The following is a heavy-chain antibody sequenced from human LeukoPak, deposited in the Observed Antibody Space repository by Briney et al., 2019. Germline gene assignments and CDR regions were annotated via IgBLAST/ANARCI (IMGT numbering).Heavy chain of an antibody. J-gene: IGHJ5*02. D-gene: IGHD2/OR15-2a*01. CDR1: GGSISSGDYY. Sequence: SQTLSLTCTVSGGSISSGDYYWSWIRQPPGKGLEWIGSIYYSGSTYYNPSLKSRVTVSVDTSKNQFSLKLSSVTAADTAVYYCARPTFYGGWFDPWGQGTLVTVSS. CDR2: IYYSGST. V-gene: IGHV4-39*01. CDR3: ARPTFYGGWFDP.